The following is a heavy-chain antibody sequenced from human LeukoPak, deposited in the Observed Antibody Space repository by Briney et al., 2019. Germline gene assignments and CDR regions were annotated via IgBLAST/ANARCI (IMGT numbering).Heavy chain of an antibody. V-gene: IGHV4-59*04. Sequence: PSETLSLTCTVSGGSIRSSYWSWIRQPPGKGLEWIGYIYYSGSTYYNPSLKSRVTISVDTSKNQFSLKLSSVTAADTAVYYCARPMVRGVISVYFDYWGQGTLVTVSS. D-gene: IGHD3-10*01. J-gene: IGHJ4*02. CDR2: IYYSGST. CDR1: GGSIRSSY. CDR3: ARPMVRGVISVYFDY.